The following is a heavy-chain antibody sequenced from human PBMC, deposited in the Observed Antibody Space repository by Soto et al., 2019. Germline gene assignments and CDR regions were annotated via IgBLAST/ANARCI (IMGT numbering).Heavy chain of an antibody. CDR3: ARGSPTTVTTWFDP. Sequence: QLQLVQSGAEVKKPGSSVKVSCKASGSTFSNFAINWVRQAPGQGLEWMGGIIPVFGKTKYAQKFQGRVQFTADESTSTAYMEVNSLTSEDTAVYYCARGSPTTVTTWFDPWGQGTLVTVSS. V-gene: IGHV1-69*01. J-gene: IGHJ5*02. D-gene: IGHD4-17*01. CDR2: IIPVFGKT. CDR1: GSTFSNFA.